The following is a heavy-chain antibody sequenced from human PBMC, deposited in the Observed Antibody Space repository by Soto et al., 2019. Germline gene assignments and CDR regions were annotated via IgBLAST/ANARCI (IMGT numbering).Heavy chain of an antibody. J-gene: IGHJ4*02. Sequence: QVQLQQWGAGLLKPSETLSLTCAVYGGSFSGYYWNWIRQPPGKGLEWIGEINHSGSTNYNPSLKSRVTISVDPSKNWFSLKLSSVTAADTAVYYCARGWGRIFDYWGQGTLVTVSS. V-gene: IGHV4-34*01. D-gene: IGHD7-27*01. CDR2: INHSGST. CDR3: ARGWGRIFDY. CDR1: GGSFSGYY.